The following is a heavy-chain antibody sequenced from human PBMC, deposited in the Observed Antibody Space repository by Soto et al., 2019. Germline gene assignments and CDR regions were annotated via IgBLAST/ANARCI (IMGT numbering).Heavy chain of an antibody. D-gene: IGHD6-13*01. CDR3: ARGREQQLVPETYGMDV. J-gene: IGHJ6*02. V-gene: IGHV1-69*12. Sequence: QVQLVQSGAEVKKPGSLVKVSCKASGGTFSSYAISWVRQAPGQGLEWMGGIIPIFGTANYAQKFQGRVTITADESTSTAYMELSSLRSEDTAVYYCARGREQQLVPETYGMDVWGQGTTVTVSS. CDR1: GGTFSSYA. CDR2: IIPIFGTA.